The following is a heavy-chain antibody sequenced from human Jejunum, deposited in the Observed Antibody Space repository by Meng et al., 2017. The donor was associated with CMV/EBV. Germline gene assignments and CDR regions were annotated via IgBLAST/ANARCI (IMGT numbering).Heavy chain of an antibody. V-gene: IGHV3-49*04. D-gene: IGHD6-6*01. CDR3: TRASSGIH. CDR1: GFTFGDFA. Sequence: GTASGFTFGDFAMNWVRRATGKGREWVGFIRSKTFSGTTEFAASVKGRLTISRDDSKSIAYLEMNSLKSEDTAVYYCTRASSGIHWGQGTLVTVSS. CDR2: IRSKTFSGTT. J-gene: IGHJ4*02.